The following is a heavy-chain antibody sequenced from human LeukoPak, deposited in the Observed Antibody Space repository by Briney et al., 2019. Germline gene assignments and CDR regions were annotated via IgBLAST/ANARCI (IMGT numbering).Heavy chain of an antibody. Sequence: SVKVSCKASGGTFSSYTISWVRQAPGQGLEWMGRIIPILGVANYAQKFQGRVTITADKSTSTAYMELSSLRSEDTAVYYCARKVLGEWLLGEAFDIWGQGTMVTVSS. CDR3: ARKVLGEWLLGEAFDI. D-gene: IGHD3-3*01. CDR1: GGTFSSYT. CDR2: IIPILGVA. V-gene: IGHV1-69*02. J-gene: IGHJ3*02.